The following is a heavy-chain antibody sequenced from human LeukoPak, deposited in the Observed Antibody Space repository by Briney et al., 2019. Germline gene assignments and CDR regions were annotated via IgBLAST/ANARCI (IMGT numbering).Heavy chain of an antibody. D-gene: IGHD2-15*01. CDR1: GYSISTGYY. Sequence: SETLSLTCTVSGYSISTGYYWDWIRQPPGKGLEWIGTFYHGGSTNYNPSLKSRVTISVDTSKNQFSLKLSSVTAADTAVYYCATDSEGYCSGGSCYFDAFDIWGQGTMVTVSS. J-gene: IGHJ3*02. CDR3: ATDSEGYCSGGSCYFDAFDI. V-gene: IGHV4-38-2*02. CDR2: FYHGGST.